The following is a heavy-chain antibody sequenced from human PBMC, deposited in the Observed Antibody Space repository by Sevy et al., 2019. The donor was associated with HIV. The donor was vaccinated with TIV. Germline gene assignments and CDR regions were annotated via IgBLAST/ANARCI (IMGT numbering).Heavy chain of an antibody. CDR3: ATTKDYYESSGSPFDY. J-gene: IGHJ4*02. D-gene: IGHD3-22*01. Sequence: ASVKVSCKVSGYTLTQLSMHWVRQAPGKGLEWMGSFDPEDGETLYAQKFQGRVTKTEDTSTDTAYMELSSLRSEETAIYYCATTKDYYESSGSPFDYWGQGTLVTVSS. CDR2: FDPEDGET. V-gene: IGHV1-24*01. CDR1: GYTLTQLS.